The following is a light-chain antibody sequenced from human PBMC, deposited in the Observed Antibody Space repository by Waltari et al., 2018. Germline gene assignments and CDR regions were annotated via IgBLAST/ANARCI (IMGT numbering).Light chain of an antibody. CDR1: QSIGSS. J-gene: IGKJ4*01. V-gene: IGKV1-5*03. CDR2: EAS. CDR3: QQLSSQPLT. Sequence: DIQMTQSPSTLSASVGDRVTITCRASQSIGSSLAWYQQKPGKAPKVVIYEASSLESGVPSRFSGSGSGTEFTLTISSLQPEDFASYYCQQLSSQPLTFGGGTKVEI.